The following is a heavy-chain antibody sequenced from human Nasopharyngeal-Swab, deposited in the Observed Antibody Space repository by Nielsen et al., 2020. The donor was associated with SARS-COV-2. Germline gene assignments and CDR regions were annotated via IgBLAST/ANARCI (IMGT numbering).Heavy chain of an antibody. Sequence: SETLSLTCAVSGGSISSSSWWSWVRQPPGKGLEWIGEIYHSGSTNYNPSLKSRVTISVDKSKNQFSLKLSSVTAADTAVYYCARDRVEDSSGYYQDDAFDIWGQGTMVTVSS. CDR3: ARDRVEDSSGYYQDDAFDI. V-gene: IGHV4-4*02. D-gene: IGHD3-22*01. CDR1: GGSISSSSW. J-gene: IGHJ3*02. CDR2: IYHSGST.